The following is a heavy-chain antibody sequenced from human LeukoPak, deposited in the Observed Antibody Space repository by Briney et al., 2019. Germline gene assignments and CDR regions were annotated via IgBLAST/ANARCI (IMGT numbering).Heavy chain of an antibody. CDR3: ARRNPRELLEWLPTNHFDY. V-gene: IGHV3-23*01. J-gene: IGHJ4*02. CDR1: GFTFSSYA. CDR2: ISGSGGST. Sequence: PGGSLRLSCAASGFTFSSYAMSWVRQAPGKGLEWVSAISGSGGSTYYADSVKGRFTISRDNSKNTLYLQMNSLRAEDTAVYYCARRNPRELLEWLPTNHFDYWGQGTLVTASS. D-gene: IGHD3-3*01.